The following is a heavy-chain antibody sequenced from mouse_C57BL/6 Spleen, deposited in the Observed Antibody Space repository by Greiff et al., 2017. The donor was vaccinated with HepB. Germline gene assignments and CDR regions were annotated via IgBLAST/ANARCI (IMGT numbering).Heavy chain of an antibody. CDR1: GYTFTSYW. CDR2: IHPNSGST. Sequence: QVQLQQPGAELVKPGASVKLSCKASGYTFTSYWMHWVKQRPGQGLEWIGMIHPNSGSTNYNEKFKSKATLTVDKSSSTAYMQLSSLTSEDSAVYCCARGDGYRGPWFAYWGQGTLVTVSA. V-gene: IGHV1-64*01. CDR3: ARGDGYRGPWFAY. J-gene: IGHJ3*01. D-gene: IGHD2-3*01.